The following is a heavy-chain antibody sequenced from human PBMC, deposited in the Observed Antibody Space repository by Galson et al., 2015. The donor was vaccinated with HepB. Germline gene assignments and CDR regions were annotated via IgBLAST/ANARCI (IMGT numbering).Heavy chain of an antibody. Sequence: ETLSLTYTVSGSSISSYYWCWLRQPPGKGLERSGYIYYSGSTNYNPSLKGRVTISVDTSKNQFSLKLSSVTAADTAVYYCARGGYGPRYNWNDGYDGRGEKFNFDYWGQGTLVTVSS. CDR1: GSSISSYY. CDR2: IYYSGST. D-gene: IGHD1-1*01. J-gene: IGHJ4*02. V-gene: IGHV4-59*08. CDR3: ARGGYGPRYNWNDGYDGRGEKFNFDY.